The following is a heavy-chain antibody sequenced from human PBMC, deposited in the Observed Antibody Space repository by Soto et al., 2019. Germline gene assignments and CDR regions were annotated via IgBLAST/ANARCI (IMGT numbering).Heavy chain of an antibody. J-gene: IGHJ4*02. Sequence: GGSLRLSCAASGFTFSSYAMSWVRQAPGKGLEWVSAISGSGGSTYYADSVKGRFTISRDNSKNTLYLQMNSLRAEDTAVYYCANNYYDSSGYSDWYYFDYWGQGTLVTVSS. CDR3: ANNYYDSSGYSDWYYFDY. CDR1: GFTFSSYA. V-gene: IGHV3-23*01. CDR2: ISGSGGST. D-gene: IGHD3-22*01.